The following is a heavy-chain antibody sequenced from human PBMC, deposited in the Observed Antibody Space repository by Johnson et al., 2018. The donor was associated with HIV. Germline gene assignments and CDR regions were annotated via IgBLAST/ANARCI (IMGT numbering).Heavy chain of an antibody. CDR3: TVHSGERTDHDAFDI. J-gene: IGHJ3*02. Sequence: VQLVESGGGLVKPGGSLRLSCAASGFTFSNAWMSWVRQAPGKGLEWVGRITSKTDGGTTDYAAPVQGRFPIARDDSKNTAYLQMNSLKTEDTAVYYSTVHSGERTDHDAFDIWGQGTMVTVSS. CDR2: ITSKTDGGTT. D-gene: IGHD1-26*01. V-gene: IGHV3-15*01. CDR1: GFTFSNAW.